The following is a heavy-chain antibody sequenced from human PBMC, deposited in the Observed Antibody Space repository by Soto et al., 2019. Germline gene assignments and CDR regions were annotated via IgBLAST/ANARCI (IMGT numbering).Heavy chain of an antibody. CDR1: GGTFSSYA. D-gene: IGHD3-9*01. CDR2: IIPIFGTA. CDR3: ARGARAAGYYDILTGSTDY. Sequence: SVKVSCKASGGTFSSYAISWVRQAPGQGLEWMGGIIPIFGTANYAQKFQGRVTITADEFTSTAYMELSSLRSEDTAVYYCARGARAAGYYDILTGSTDYWGQGTLVTVSS. V-gene: IGHV1-69*13. J-gene: IGHJ4*02.